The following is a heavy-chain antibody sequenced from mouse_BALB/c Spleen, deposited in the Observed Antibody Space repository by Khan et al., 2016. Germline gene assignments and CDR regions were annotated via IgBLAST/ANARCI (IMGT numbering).Heavy chain of an antibody. J-gene: IGHJ3*01. Sequence: EVQLQESGPGLVKPSQSLSLTCSVTGYSITSGYYWNWIRQFPGNKLEWMGYISYDGSNNYNPSLKNRISITRDTSTNQFFLKLNSVTTEDTATYYCARDGNYWFAYWGQGTLVTVSA. V-gene: IGHV3-6*02. D-gene: IGHD2-1*01. CDR2: ISYDGSN. CDR1: GYSITSGYY. CDR3: ARDGNYWFAY.